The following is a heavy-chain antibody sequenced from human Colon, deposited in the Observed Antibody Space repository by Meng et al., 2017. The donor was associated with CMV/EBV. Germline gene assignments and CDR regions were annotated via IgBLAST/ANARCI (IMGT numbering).Heavy chain of an antibody. CDR1: GGSISSSSYY. V-gene: IGHV4-39*07. CDR2: IYYSGST. D-gene: IGHD3-10*01. CDR3: ARDGGLGDDAFDI. J-gene: IGHJ3*02. Sequence: GSLRLSCTVSGGSISSSSYYWGWLRQPPGKGLEWFGSIYYSGSTYYNSSLKSRVTISVDTSKNQFSLKLSSVTAADTAVYYCARDGGLGDDAFDIWGQGTMVTVSS.